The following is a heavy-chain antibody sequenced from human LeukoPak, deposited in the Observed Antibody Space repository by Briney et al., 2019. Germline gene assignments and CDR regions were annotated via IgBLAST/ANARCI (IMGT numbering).Heavy chain of an antibody. J-gene: IGHJ3*02. V-gene: IGHV4-59*11. Sequence: SETLSLTCTVSGGTISSHYWSWIRQPPGKGLEWIAYIDYSGITNYNPSLKSRVSISADASKNQFSLRLSSVTAADAAVYYCARDRRRELLHAFDIWGQGTMVTVSS. CDR1: GGTISSHY. CDR3: ARDRRRELLHAFDI. D-gene: IGHD3-10*01. CDR2: IDYSGIT.